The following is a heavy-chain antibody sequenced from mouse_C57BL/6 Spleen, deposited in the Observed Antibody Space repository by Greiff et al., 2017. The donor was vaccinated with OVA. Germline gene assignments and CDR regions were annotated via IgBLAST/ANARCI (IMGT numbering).Heavy chain of an antibody. Sequence: VQLQQSGAELVKPGASVKLSCKASGYTFTEYTIHWVKQRSGQGLEWIGWFYPGSGSIKYNEKFKDKATLTADKSSSTVYMELSRLTSEDSSVYFGARHEEGRFRYGTFDYWGQGTTLTVSS. J-gene: IGHJ2*01. CDR1: GYTFTEYT. V-gene: IGHV1-62-2*01. D-gene: IGHD2-1*01. CDR2: FYPGSGSI. CDR3: ARHEEGRFRYGTFDY.